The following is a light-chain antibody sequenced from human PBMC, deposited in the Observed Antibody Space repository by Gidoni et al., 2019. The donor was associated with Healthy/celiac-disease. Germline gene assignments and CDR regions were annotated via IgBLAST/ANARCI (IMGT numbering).Light chain of an antibody. CDR3: QSYDSSLSGWV. J-gene: IGLJ3*02. CDR1: SSNIGAGYD. V-gene: IGLV1-40*01. CDR2: ANS. Sequence: QSVLTQPPSVSGAPGQRVTISCTGSSSNIGAGYDLHWYQQLPGTAPKLLIYANSNRPSGVPDRFSGSKSATSASLAITGLQAEDEADYYCQSYDSSLSGWVFGGGTKLTVL.